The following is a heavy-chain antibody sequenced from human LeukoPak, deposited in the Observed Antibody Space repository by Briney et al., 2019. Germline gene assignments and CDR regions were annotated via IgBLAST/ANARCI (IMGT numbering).Heavy chain of an antibody. D-gene: IGHD5/OR15-5a*01. V-gene: IGHV4-39*01. CDR1: GVSISSNSQY. CDR2: ISYSGST. J-gene: IGHJ4*02. CDR3: ARNPGTSTLDY. Sequence: PSETLSLTCTVSGVSISSNSQYWAWIRQPPGKGLEWLGTISYSGSTHYNPSLKSRVTISPDTTKNQFSLKLSSMTAADTAVYYCARNPGTSTLDYWGQGTLVTVSS.